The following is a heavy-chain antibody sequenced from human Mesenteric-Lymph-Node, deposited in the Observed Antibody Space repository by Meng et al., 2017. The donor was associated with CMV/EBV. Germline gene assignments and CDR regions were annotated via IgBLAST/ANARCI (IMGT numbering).Heavy chain of an antibody. J-gene: IGHJ4*02. V-gene: IGHV4-4*02. D-gene: IGHD3-10*01. CDR2: IYHSGST. CDR1: GGSSSSSNW. Sequence: VSGGSSSSSNWWSWVRQPPGKGLEWIGEIYHSGSTNYNPSLKNRVTISVDKSKNEFSLKLSSVTAADTAVYYCARYNYGSGNYVIDYWGQGTLVTVSS. CDR3: ARYNYGSGNYVIDY.